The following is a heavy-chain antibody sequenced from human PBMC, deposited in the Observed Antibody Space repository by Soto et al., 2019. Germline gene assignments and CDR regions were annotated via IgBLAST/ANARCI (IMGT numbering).Heavy chain of an antibody. CDR2: IKEGGNEK. Sequence: GGSLRLSCAASGFTFSPYWMTWVRQTPGKGLEWVAYIKEGGNEKNYVDSVKGRFTISRDDAKNFLFLQMNSLRADDTAVYYCARSHVAASLDYWGQGTLVTVSS. V-gene: IGHV3-7*04. J-gene: IGHJ4*02. D-gene: IGHD6-13*01. CDR1: GFTFSPYW. CDR3: ARSHVAASLDY.